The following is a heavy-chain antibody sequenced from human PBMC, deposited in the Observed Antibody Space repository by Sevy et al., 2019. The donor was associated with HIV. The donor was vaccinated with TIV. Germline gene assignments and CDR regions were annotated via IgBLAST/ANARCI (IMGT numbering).Heavy chain of an antibody. V-gene: IGHV3-21*01. CDR3: ARDRDGSGSSGGYGMDV. CDR1: GITFSYYS. J-gene: IGHJ6*02. CDR2: ISSSSSNI. Sequence: LSLTCVGSGITFSYYSMNWVRQAPGKGLEWVSSISSSSSNIYYADSVKGRFTISRDNAKKSLYLQMNSLRAEDTAVYYCARDRDGSGSSGGYGMDVWGQGTTVTVSS. D-gene: IGHD3-10*01.